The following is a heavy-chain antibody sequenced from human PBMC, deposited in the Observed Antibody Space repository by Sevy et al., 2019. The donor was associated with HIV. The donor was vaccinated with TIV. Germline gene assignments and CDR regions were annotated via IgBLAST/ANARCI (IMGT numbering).Heavy chain of an antibody. CDR1: GFTFSSYS. D-gene: IGHD3-3*01. V-gene: IGHV3-48*01. J-gene: IGHJ6*02. Sequence: GGSLRLSCAASGFTFSSYSMNWVRQAPGKGLEWVSYISSSSSTIYCADSVKGRFTIFRDNAKNSLNLQMNSLRAEDTGVYYFARDIGYYDVWSGYSDYYGMDVWGQGTTVTVSS. CDR3: ARDIGYYDVWSGYSDYYGMDV. CDR2: ISSSSSTI.